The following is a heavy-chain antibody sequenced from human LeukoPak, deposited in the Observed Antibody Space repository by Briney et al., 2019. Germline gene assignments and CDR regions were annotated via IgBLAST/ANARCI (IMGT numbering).Heavy chain of an antibody. J-gene: IGHJ4*02. CDR3: ARAYGSGMADY. CDR1: GFTFNSYW. CDR2: IQNDGSRT. V-gene: IGHV3-74*01. D-gene: IGHD3-10*01. Sequence: PAGSLRLSCAASGFTFNSYWMHWVRQAPGEGLVWVSRIQNDGSRTDYAYSVKGRFTISRDNAKNTLFLQMHSLRVEDTAVYYCARAYGSGMADYWGQGTLVTVSS.